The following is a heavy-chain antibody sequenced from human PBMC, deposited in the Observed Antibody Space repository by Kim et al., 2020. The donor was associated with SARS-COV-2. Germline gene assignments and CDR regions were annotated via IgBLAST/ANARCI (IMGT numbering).Heavy chain of an antibody. V-gene: IGHV4-4*07. CDR1: GGSISSYY. J-gene: IGHJ5*02. CDR2: IYTSGST. CDR3: AREVVVVPAAGFNWFDP. D-gene: IGHD2-2*01. Sequence: SETLSLTCTVSGGSISSYYWSWIRQPAGKGLEWIGRIYTSGSTNYNPSLKSRVTMSVDTSKKQFSLKLSSVTAADTAVYYCAREVVVVPAAGFNWFDPWGQGTLVTVSS.